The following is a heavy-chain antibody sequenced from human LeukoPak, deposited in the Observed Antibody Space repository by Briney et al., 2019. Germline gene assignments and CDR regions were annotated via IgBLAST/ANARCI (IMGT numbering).Heavy chain of an antibody. J-gene: IGHJ4*02. V-gene: IGHV4-39*07. CDR2: IYSSGST. D-gene: IGHD6-19*01. Sequence: NPSETLSLTCTVSGGSISTSSYYWGWIRQPPGKRLEWIGSIYSSGSTYYNPSLKSRVTISVDTSKNQFSLRLSSVTAADTAVYYCARDFRFIAVAGSFDYWGQGTLVTVPS. CDR3: ARDFRFIAVAGSFDY. CDR1: GGSISTSSYY.